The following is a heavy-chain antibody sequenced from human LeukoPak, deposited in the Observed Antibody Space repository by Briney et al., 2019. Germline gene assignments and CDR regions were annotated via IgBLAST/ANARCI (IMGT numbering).Heavy chain of an antibody. CDR3: ARDRELAALDP. Sequence: SETLSLTCTVSGDSLRTTTYYWNWIRQPLGKGLEWIGGLYHSGTIYYNPSLKSRVTISADKSKNHFSLKLTSVTAADTAVYYCARDRELAALDPWGQGTLVIVSS. CDR1: GDSLRTTTYY. D-gene: IGHD1-26*01. J-gene: IGHJ5*02. V-gene: IGHV4-39*07. CDR2: LYHSGTI.